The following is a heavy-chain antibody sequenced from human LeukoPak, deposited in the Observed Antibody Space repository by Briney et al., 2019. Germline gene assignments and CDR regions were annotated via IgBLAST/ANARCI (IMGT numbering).Heavy chain of an antibody. V-gene: IGHV3-21*01. CDR1: GFTFSSYS. J-gene: IGHJ2*01. CDR3: ARDGLAAATLHWCFDL. Sequence: TGGSLRLSCAASGFTFSSYSMNWVRQALGKGLEWVSSISSSSSYIYYADSVKGRFTISRDNARNSLYLQMNSLRAEDTAVYYCARDGLAAATLHWCFDLWGRGTLVAVSS. CDR2: ISSSSSYI. D-gene: IGHD2-15*01.